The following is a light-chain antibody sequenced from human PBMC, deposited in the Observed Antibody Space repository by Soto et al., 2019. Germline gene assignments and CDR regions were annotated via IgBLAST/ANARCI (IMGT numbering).Light chain of an antibody. CDR3: CSHAGSYTYV. Sequence: TALAQPSTVSGAPGQSLTISCTGTNSDVGGYNYVSWYQQHPGKVPKLMIYDVTKRPSGVPDRFSGSKSGNTASLTISGLQSEDEADYYCCSHAGSYTYVFGTGTKVTVL. V-gene: IGLV2-11*01. CDR1: NSDVGGYNY. CDR2: DVT. J-gene: IGLJ1*01.